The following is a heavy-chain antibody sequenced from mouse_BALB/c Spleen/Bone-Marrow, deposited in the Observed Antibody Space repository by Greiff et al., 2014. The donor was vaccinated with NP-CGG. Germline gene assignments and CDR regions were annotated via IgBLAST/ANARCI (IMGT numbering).Heavy chain of an antibody. D-gene: IGHD2-3*01. CDR3: ARLGYYGGFAY. Sequence: EVKLVESGGGLVQPGRSLKLSCAASRFDFSGFWMGWVRQAPGKGLEWIGEINPDSSTINYTPSLKDRFIISRDNAKNTLYLQMSKVRSEDTALYYCARLGYYGGFAYWGQGTLVTVSA. CDR1: RFDFSGFW. V-gene: IGHV4-1*02. J-gene: IGHJ3*01. CDR2: INPDSSTI.